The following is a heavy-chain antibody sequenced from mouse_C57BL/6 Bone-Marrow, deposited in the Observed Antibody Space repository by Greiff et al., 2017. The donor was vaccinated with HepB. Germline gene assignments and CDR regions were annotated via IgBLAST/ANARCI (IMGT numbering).Heavy chain of an antibody. Sequence: VQLVESGGGLVKPGGSLKLSCAASGFTFSSYAMSWVRQTPEKRLEWVATISDGGSYTYYPDNVKGRFTISRDNAKNNLYLQMSHLKSEDTAMYYCARDHRVDWYFDVWGTGTTVTVSS. V-gene: IGHV5-4*01. CDR3: ARDHRVDWYFDV. CDR2: ISDGGSYT. CDR1: GFTFSSYA. J-gene: IGHJ1*03.